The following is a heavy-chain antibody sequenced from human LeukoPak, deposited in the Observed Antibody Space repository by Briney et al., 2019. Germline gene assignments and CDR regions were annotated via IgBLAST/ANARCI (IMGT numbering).Heavy chain of an antibody. Sequence: GGSLRLSCAASGFTVSSNYMSWVRQAPGKGLEWVSIIYSGGATYYADSVKGRFTISRDSSKNTLYLQMNSLRAEDTAVYYCARDPYSGLFDYWGQGTLVTVSS. CDR2: IYSGGAT. CDR1: GFTVSSNY. D-gene: IGHD4-11*01. J-gene: IGHJ4*02. V-gene: IGHV3-66*01. CDR3: ARDPYSGLFDY.